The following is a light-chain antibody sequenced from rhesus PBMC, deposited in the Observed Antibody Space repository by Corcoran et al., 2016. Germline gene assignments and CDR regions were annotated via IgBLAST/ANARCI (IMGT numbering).Light chain of an antibody. Sequence: DIQMTQSPSFLSASVGDRVTITCRSIHGITNDLAWYQQKPGETPKLLSYEASSLQSGIPSRFSGSGSGTDFTLTISRLQPEDFATYDCQHYYSTPPTFGQGTKVDIK. CDR2: EAS. CDR1: HGITND. CDR3: QHYYSTPPT. V-gene: IGKV1-25*01. J-gene: IGKJ1*01.